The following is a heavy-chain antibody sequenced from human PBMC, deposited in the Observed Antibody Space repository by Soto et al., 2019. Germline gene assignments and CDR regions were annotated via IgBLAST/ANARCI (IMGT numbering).Heavy chain of an antibody. CDR2: TYYRSKWYN. V-gene: IGHV6-1*01. Sequence: SQTLSLTCAISGDSVSSNSAAWNWIRQSPSRGLEWLGRTYYRSKWYNDYAVSVKSRITINPDTSKNQFSLQLNSVTPEDTAVYYCARENLWGDSGVYAFDIWGQGTMVTVSS. CDR1: GDSVSSNSAA. J-gene: IGHJ3*02. CDR3: ARENLWGDSGVYAFDI. D-gene: IGHD3-16*01.